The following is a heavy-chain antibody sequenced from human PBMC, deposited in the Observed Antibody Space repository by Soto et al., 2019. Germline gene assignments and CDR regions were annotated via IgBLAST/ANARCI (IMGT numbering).Heavy chain of an antibody. J-gene: IGHJ4*02. D-gene: IGHD6-19*01. V-gene: IGHV4-39*01. CDR2: IYYSGST. CDR3: ARVSGGWCDY. Sequence: KASETLSLTCTVSGGSISSSSYYWGWIRQPPGKGLEWIGSIYYSGSTYYNPSLKSRVTISVDTSKNQFSLKLSSVTAADTAVYYCARVSGGWCDYWGQGTLVTVS. CDR1: GGSISSSSYY.